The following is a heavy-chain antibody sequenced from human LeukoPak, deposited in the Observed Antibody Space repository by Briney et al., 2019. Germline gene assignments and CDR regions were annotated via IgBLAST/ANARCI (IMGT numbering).Heavy chain of an antibody. V-gene: IGHV3-48*03. J-gene: IGHJ4*02. CDR3: ARGVGAEFGSGGYQQSPYFDL. CDR2: ISSSGSTI. CDR1: GFTFSSYE. Sequence: GGSLRLPCAASGFTFSSYEMNWVRQAPGKGLEWLSFISSSGSTIHHADSVKGRFTISRDNARSSLYLQMNSLRADDTAVYYCARGVGAEFGSGGYQQSPYFDLWGQGTLVTVAS. D-gene: IGHD2-15*01.